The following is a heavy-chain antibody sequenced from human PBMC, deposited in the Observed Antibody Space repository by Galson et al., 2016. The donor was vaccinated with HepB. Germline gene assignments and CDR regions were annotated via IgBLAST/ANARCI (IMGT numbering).Heavy chain of an antibody. CDR2: ISRSGDST. J-gene: IGHJ6*04. CDR3: VQGSTAPAV. Sequence: SLRLPCAASGFTFRNYGMTWVRQAPGKGLEVVSRISRSGDSTDYADSVKGRFTISRDNSKNTLSLQMNSLTPDDTAIYYCVQGSTAPAVWGKGTTVNGSS. V-gene: IGHV3-23*01. D-gene: IGHD2-2*01. CDR1: GFTFRNYG.